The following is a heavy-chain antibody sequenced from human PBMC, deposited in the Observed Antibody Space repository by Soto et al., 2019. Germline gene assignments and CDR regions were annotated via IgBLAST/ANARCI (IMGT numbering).Heavy chain of an antibody. CDR2: IYYSGNT. D-gene: IGHD5-18*01. CDR1: GGSISSSSYY. CDR3: ARDTAMVTFYYGMDV. V-gene: IGHV4-39*01. J-gene: IGHJ6*02. Sequence: TLSLTCTVSGGSISSSSYYWGWIRQPPGKGLEWIGSIYYSGNTYYNPSLKSRVTISVDTSKNQFSLKLSSVTAADTAVYYCARDTAMVTFYYGMDVWGQGTTVTVSS.